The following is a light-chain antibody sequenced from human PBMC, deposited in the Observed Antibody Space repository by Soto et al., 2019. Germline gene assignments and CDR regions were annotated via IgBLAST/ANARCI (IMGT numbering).Light chain of an antibody. CDR2: GAS. Sequence: EIVMTQSPASLSVSPRERATLSFSASQSVSSSYLAWYQQKPGQAPRLLIYGASSRATGIPDRLSGSGSGTDFTLTISRLEPEDFAVYYCQQYGSSPITFGQGTRLEIK. V-gene: IGKV3-20*01. CDR3: QQYGSSPIT. J-gene: IGKJ5*01. CDR1: QSVSSSY.